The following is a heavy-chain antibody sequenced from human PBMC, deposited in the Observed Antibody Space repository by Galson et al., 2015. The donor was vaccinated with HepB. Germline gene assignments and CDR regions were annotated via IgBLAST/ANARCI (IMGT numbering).Heavy chain of an antibody. D-gene: IGHD5-24*01. V-gene: IGHV3-23*01. CDR3: AKDLMATGSRDYYFDY. J-gene: IGHJ4*02. CDR1: GFTFSSYA. CDR2: ISGSGGST. Sequence: SLRLSCAASGFTFSSYAMSWVRQAPGKGLEWVSAISGSGGSTYYADSVKGRFTISRDNSKNTLYLQMNSLRAEDTAVYYCAKDLMATGSRDYYFDYWGQGTLVTVSS.